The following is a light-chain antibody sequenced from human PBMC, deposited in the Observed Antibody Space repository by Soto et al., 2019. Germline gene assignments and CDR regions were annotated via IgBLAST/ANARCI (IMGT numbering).Light chain of an antibody. CDR1: QSVLYSSNNKNY. CDR2: WAS. Sequence: DIVMTQSPDSLAVSLGERDTINCKSSQSVLYSSNNKNYLAWYQQKPGQPPKLLIYWASTRESGVPDRFSGSASGPAFTLTISSLQAEDVAVYYCQQYYSTPYTFGQGTKLEIK. CDR3: QQYYSTPYT. J-gene: IGKJ2*01. V-gene: IGKV4-1*01.